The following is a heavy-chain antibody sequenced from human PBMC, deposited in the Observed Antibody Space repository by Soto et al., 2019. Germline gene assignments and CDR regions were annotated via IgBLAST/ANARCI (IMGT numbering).Heavy chain of an antibody. V-gene: IGHV1-69*13. J-gene: IGHJ6*02. CDR1: GGTFDKFI. Sequence: GASVKVSCKASGGTFDKFIMNWVRQTPGRGLEWMGGIVPMLGTPTYAEKFKGRVRISATGSATTTYMEVTSLRSEDTAIYYCARNGTYGSSRSHYSGMDVRGQGTTVTVSS. D-gene: IGHD3-10*01. CDR3: ARNGTYGSSRSHYSGMDV. CDR2: IVPMLGTP.